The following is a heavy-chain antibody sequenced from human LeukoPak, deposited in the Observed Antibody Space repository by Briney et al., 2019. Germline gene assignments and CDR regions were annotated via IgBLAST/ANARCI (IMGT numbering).Heavy chain of an antibody. CDR3: ARVRRSNGWYFDY. D-gene: IGHD6-19*01. V-gene: IGHV3-11*01. J-gene: IGHJ4*02. Sequence: GGSLRLSCAASGFTFSDYYMSWIRQAPGKGLEWVSYISNTASPIYYADSMKGRFTISRDNPKNSLFLQMNRLRAEDTAVYYCARVRRSNGWYFDYWGQGTLVTASS. CDR2: ISNTASPI. CDR1: GFTFSDYY.